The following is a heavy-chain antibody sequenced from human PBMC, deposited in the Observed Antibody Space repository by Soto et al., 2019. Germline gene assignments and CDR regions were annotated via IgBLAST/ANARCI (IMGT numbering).Heavy chain of an antibody. CDR2: IIPILGIA. J-gene: IGHJ4*02. Sequence: ASVKVSCKASGGTFSSYTISWVRQAPGQGLEWMGRIIPILGIANYAQKFQGRVTITADKSTSTAYMELSSLRSEDTAVYYCASWPAGERSSSDVGYWGQGTLVTVSS. D-gene: IGHD6-6*01. V-gene: IGHV1-69*02. CDR1: GGTFSSYT. CDR3: ASWPAGERSSSDVGY.